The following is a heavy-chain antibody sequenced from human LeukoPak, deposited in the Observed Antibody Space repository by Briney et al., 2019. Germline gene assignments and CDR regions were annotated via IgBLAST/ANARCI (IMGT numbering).Heavy chain of an antibody. CDR3: ARDPYGDYYYGMDV. CDR2: IRYDGSTK. CDR1: GFTFSTYG. D-gene: IGHD4-17*01. Sequence: GGSLRLSCAASGFTFSTYGMHWVRQAPGKGLEWVTFIRYDGSTKYYADSVKGRFTISRENAKNSLYLQMNSLRAGDTAVYYCARDPYGDYYYGMDVWGQGTTVTVSS. V-gene: IGHV3-30*02. J-gene: IGHJ6*02.